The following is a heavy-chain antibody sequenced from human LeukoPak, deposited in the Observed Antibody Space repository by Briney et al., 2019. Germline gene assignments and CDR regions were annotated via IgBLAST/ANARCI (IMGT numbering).Heavy chain of an antibody. J-gene: IGHJ5*02. CDR3: ARRVQVGAPRRNWFDP. CDR2: INHSGST. D-gene: IGHD1-26*01. V-gene: IGHV4-34*01. Sequence: SETLSLTCAVYSRSFSGYYCSWIRQPPGKGREWIGEINHSGSTNYTPSLKSRVTISVDTSKNQFSLKLSSVTAADTAVYYCARRVQVGAPRRNWFDPWGQGTLVTVSS. CDR1: SRSFSGYY.